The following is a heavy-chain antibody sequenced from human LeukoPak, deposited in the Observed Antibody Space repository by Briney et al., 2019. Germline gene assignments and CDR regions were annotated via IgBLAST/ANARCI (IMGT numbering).Heavy chain of an antibody. CDR1: GFTVSSNY. CDR2: IYSGGST. CDR3: ARHGAFAYYYYYGMDV. J-gene: IGHJ6*02. V-gene: IGHV3-53*04. D-gene: IGHD1-26*01. Sequence: GGSLRLSCAASGFTVSSNYMSWVRQAPGKGLEWVSVIYSGGSTYYADSVKGRFTISRHNSKNTLYLQMNSLRAEDTAVYYCARHGAFAYYYYYGMDVWGQGTTVTASS.